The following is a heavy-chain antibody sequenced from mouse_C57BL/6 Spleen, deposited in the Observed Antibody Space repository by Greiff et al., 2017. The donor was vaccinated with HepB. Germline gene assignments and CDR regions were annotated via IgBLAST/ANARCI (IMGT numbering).Heavy chain of an antibody. CDR1: GYTFTDYE. D-gene: IGHD1-1*01. V-gene: IGHV1-15*01. CDR2: IDPETGGT. CDR3: TGGSYYGSGPLAY. J-gene: IGHJ3*01. Sequence: QVQLQQSGAELVRPGASVTLSCKASGYTFTDYEMHWVKQTPVHGLEWIGAIDPETGGTAYNQKFKGKAILTADKSSSTAYMELRSLTSEDSAVYYCTGGSYYGSGPLAYGGQGTLVTVSA.